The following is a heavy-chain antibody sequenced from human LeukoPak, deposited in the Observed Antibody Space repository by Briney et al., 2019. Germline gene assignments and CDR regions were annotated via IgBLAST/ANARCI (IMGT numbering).Heavy chain of an antibody. CDR3: AKDHGKHIVVVVGY. J-gene: IGHJ4*02. CDR1: GFTFSSYG. D-gene: IGHD2-21*01. CDR2: ISGSGGNT. V-gene: IGHV3-23*01. Sequence: GGSLRLSCAASGFTFSSYGMHWVRQAPGKGLEWVSGISGSGGNTYYADSVKGRFTISRDNSKNTLYLQINSLRAEDTAVYYCAKDHGKHIVVVVGYWGQGTLVTVSS.